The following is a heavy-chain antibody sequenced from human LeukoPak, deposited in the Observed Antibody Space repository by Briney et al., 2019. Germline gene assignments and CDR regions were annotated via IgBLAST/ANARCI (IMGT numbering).Heavy chain of an antibody. CDR3: AKDFYDNSGSRYDY. J-gene: IGHJ4*02. CDR2: IDGGGGST. CDR1: GFAFSSYA. Sequence: GGSLRLSCTASGFAFSSYATSWVRQAPGVGLEWVSAIDGGGGSTWHADSVKGRFTISRDNSKNTLYMQMNSLRAEDTAVYYCAKDFYDNSGSRYDYWGQGTLVTVSS. V-gene: IGHV3-23*01. D-gene: IGHD3-22*01.